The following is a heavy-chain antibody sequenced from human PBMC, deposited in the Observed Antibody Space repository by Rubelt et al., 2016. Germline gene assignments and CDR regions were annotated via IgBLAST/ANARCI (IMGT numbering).Heavy chain of an antibody. CDR1: GYTLTELS. V-gene: IGHV1-18*01. CDR2: ISAYNGDT. CDR3: GRAWDYGHRFPIDG. J-gene: IGHJ4*02. Sequence: SGAEVKKPGASVKVSCKVSGYTLTELSMHWVRQAPGKGLEWMGWISAYNGDTKYAHKLQGRVTLTTDTSTNTAYMELTNLKSDDTTVYYCGRAWDYGHRFPIDGWGQGTLVTVSS. D-gene: IGHD4-17*01.